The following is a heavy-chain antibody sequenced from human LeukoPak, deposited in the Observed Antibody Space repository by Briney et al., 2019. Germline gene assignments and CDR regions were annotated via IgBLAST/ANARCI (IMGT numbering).Heavy chain of an antibody. CDR1: GYTFTSYD. J-gene: IGHJ5*02. V-gene: IGHV1-8*01. CDR3: AKRIAAAGKGSWFDP. Sequence: ASVKVSCKASGYTFTSYDITWVRQATGQGLEWMGWMNPNSGNTGYAQKFQGRVTMTRNTSISTAYMELSSLRSEDTAVYYCAKRIAAAGKGSWFDPWGQGTLVTVSS. D-gene: IGHD6-13*01. CDR2: MNPNSGNT.